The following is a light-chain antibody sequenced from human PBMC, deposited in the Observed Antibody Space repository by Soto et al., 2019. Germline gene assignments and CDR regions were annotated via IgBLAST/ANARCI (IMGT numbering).Light chain of an antibody. Sequence: QFVLRQPPSVSGAPGQRVTISCTGSGSNIGAGYDVHWYQQLPGTAPKLLIYANINRPAGVPDRFSGSKSGTSASLAITGLQAEDEADYYCQSYDSSPSGYVFGTGTKVTVL. CDR3: QSYDSSPSGYV. CDR2: ANI. CDR1: GSNIGAGYD. V-gene: IGLV1-40*01. J-gene: IGLJ1*01.